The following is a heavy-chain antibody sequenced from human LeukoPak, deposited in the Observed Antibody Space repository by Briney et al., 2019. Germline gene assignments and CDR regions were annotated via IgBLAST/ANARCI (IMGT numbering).Heavy chain of an antibody. Sequence: PGGSLRLSCAASGFTFSTYWMSWVRQAPGKGLEWVANIKQDGSEKYYVDSVKGRFTISRDNAKNSLYLQMNSLRAEGTAVYYCAREAIAVGAFDIWDQGTMVTVSS. CDR1: GFTFSTYW. J-gene: IGHJ3*02. CDR3: AREAIAVGAFDI. V-gene: IGHV3-7*01. D-gene: IGHD6-19*01. CDR2: IKQDGSEK.